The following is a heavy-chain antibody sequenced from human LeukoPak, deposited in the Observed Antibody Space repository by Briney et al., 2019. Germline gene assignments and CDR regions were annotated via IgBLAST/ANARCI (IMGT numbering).Heavy chain of an antibody. V-gene: IGHV1-18*01. CDR3: ARDPLGVGGDYYDSSGDAFDT. D-gene: IGHD3-22*01. Sequence: ASVKVSCKASGYTFTSYGISWVRQAPGQGLEWMGWISAYNGNTNYAQKLQGRVTMTTDTSTSTAYMELRSLRSDDTAVYYCARDPLGVGGDYYDSSGDAFDTWGQGTMVTVSS. CDR1: GYTFTSYG. J-gene: IGHJ3*02. CDR2: ISAYNGNT.